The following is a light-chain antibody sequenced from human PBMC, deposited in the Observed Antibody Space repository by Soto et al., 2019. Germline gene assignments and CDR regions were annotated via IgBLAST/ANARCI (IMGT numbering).Light chain of an antibody. V-gene: IGLV2-14*01. CDR2: DVS. CDR1: SSDVGAYNS. CDR3: SSYTSSSTVV. Sequence: QSALTQPASVSGSPGQSITISCTGTSSDVGAYNSFSWYQQHPGKAPKLIIYDVSNRPSGVSYRFSGSKSGNTASLTISGLQAEDEADYYCSSYTSSSTVVFGGGTKLTVL. J-gene: IGLJ3*02.